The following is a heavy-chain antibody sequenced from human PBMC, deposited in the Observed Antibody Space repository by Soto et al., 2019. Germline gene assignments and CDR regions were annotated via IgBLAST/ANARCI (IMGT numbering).Heavy chain of an antibody. V-gene: IGHV3-33*08. Sequence: PGGSLRLSCAASGFTFSSYAMSWVRQAPGKGLEWVAVIWYDGSNKYYADSVKGRFTISRDNSKNTLYLQMNSLRAEDTAVYYCARAQLWFGELFHLDYWGQGTLVTVSS. CDR3: ARAQLWFGELFHLDY. D-gene: IGHD3-10*01. CDR1: GFTFSSYA. J-gene: IGHJ4*01. CDR2: IWYDGSNK.